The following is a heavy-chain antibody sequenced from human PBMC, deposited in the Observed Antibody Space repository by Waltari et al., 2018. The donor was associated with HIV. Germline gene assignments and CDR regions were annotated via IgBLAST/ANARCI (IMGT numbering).Heavy chain of an antibody. J-gene: IGHJ4*02. CDR2: INPISGST. D-gene: IGHD2-15*01. Sequence: QVQLVQSGAELKKPGASVAFSCRASGYSFTAYYVHRLRQAPGQGLQWMGRINPISGSTNIPLTFQGRITMTRDTSSGAVFMELRGLKFNDTALYYCARGESVSVSKIPPGYRFDFWGQGTLITVSS. CDR3: ARGESVSVSKIPPGYRFDF. V-gene: IGHV1-2*06. CDR1: GYSFTAYY.